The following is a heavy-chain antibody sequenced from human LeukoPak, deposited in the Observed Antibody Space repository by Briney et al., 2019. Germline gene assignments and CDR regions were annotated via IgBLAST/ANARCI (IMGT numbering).Heavy chain of an antibody. V-gene: IGHV3-7*03. CDR1: GFTFGKYW. CDR3: ARDQYDTWSRRGNFDS. J-gene: IGHJ4*02. D-gene: IGHD3-3*01. Sequence: GGSLRLSCVASGFTFGKYWMSWVRQAPGKGLEWVANIKLDGSEKNYVDSVKGRFTISRDNTKNSPYLQMNSLRAEGTAVFYCARDQYDTWSRRGNFDSWGQGTLVIVSS. CDR2: IKLDGSEK.